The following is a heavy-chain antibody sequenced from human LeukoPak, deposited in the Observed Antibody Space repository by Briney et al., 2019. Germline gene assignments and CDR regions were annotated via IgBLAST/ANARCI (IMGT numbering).Heavy chain of an antibody. CDR1: GCAFSKYW. V-gene: IGHV3-7*01. Sequence: GGSLRLSWIASGCAFSKYWMNWVRQAAGRGLEWVANINHEGSEKHYVGSVKGRFTISRDNAKSSLYRQMNSLRAEDTAVYYCAKELMWELLSGDYWGQGTLVTASS. CDR3: AKELMWELLSGDY. D-gene: IGHD1-26*01. CDR2: INHEGSEK. J-gene: IGHJ4*02.